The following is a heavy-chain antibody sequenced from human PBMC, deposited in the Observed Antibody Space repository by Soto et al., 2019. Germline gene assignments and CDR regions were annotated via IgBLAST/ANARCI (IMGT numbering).Heavy chain of an antibody. CDR3: ARDTRLEGATVGLYDF. J-gene: IGHJ4*02. CDR2: IYRNGDT. CDR1: GDSFNTYY. V-gene: IGHV4-4*07. Sequence: PSETLSLTCTVSGDSFNTYYWSWVRQPAGKGLEWIGRIYRNGDTDYTSSLKSRVTMSIDTSKNQFSLKLSSVTAADTAVYYCARDTRLEGATVGLYDFWGQGTLVTVSS. D-gene: IGHD3-16*01.